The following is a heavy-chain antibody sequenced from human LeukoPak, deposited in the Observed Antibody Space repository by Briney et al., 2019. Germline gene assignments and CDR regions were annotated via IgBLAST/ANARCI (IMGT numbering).Heavy chain of an antibody. D-gene: IGHD6-19*01. CDR1: GGSISSYY. J-gene: IGHJ4*02. Sequence: SETLSLTCTVSGGSISSYYWSWIRQPPGKGLEWIGYIYYSGSTNYNPSLKSRVTISVDTSKNQFSLKLSSVTAADTAVYYCASSVAGHAAYDYWGQGTLVTVSS. V-gene: IGHV4-59*01. CDR3: ASSVAGHAAYDY. CDR2: IYYSGST.